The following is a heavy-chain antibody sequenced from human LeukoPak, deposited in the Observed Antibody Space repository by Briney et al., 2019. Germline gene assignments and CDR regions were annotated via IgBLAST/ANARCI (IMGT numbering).Heavy chain of an antibody. D-gene: IGHD5-24*01. CDR2: ISSSGSTV. V-gene: IGHV3-11*04. CDR1: GFTFSDYY. J-gene: IGHJ4*02. CDR3: ARPNPKRAKMATITGGFDY. Sequence: GGSLRLSCAVSGFTFSDYYMSWIRQAPGKGLEWVSYISSSGSTVYYADSVKGRFTISRDNAKNSLYLQMNSLRAEDTAVYYCARPNPKRAKMATITGGFDYWGQGTLVTVSS.